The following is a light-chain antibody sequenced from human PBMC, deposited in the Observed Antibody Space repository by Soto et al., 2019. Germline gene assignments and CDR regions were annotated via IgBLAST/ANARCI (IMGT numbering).Light chain of an antibody. V-gene: IGKV1-13*02. J-gene: IGKJ4*01. CDR2: DAS. CDR1: HGISNY. CDR3: QQVKSYPLT. Sequence: IQLTQSPSFLSASVGDRVTITCRASHGISNYLAWYQQRPGKPPKLLISDASSLEGGVPSRFSGSGSGTYFTLTINSLQPEDFATYYCQQVKSYPLTFGGGTKVDIK.